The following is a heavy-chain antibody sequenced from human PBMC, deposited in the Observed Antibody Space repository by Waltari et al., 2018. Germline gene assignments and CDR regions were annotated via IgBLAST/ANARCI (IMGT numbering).Heavy chain of an antibody. D-gene: IGHD6-19*01. CDR2: IKQDGSEK. CDR1: GFTLSSFW. CDR3: ATSGWYCFDY. V-gene: IGHV3-7*01. Sequence: EVQLVESGGGLVQPGGSLRLSCAASGFTLSSFWMNWVRQTPGKGRGGGAGIKQDGSEKYYADSVKGRFTISRDNAKNSLYLQMNSLRAEDTAVYYCATSGWYCFDYWGQGTLVTVSS. J-gene: IGHJ4*02.